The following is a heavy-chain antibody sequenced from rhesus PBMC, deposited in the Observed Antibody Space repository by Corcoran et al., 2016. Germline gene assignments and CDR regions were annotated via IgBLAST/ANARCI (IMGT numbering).Heavy chain of an antibody. V-gene: IGHV3-134*01. CDR3: TRGTTVAATYGLDS. Sequence: DVQLVESGGGLVKPGGSLRLSCAASGFTFDDYAMSWVRQAPGKGLEWVSRISWNSGTIYYADSVKGRFTISRDNPKNSLFLQLDRLIAEDTAVYYCTRGTTVAATYGLDSWGQGVVVTVSS. CDR2: ISWNSGTI. D-gene: IGHD4-29*01. CDR1: GFTFDDYA. J-gene: IGHJ6*01.